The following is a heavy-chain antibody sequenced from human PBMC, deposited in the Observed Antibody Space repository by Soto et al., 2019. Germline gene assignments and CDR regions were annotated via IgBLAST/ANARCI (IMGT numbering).Heavy chain of an antibody. Sequence: EVQLLESGGGLVQPGGSLRLSCAASGFTFSSYAMSWVRQAPGKGLEWVSAVSGSGGRTYYADSVKGRFTISRDNSKNTLYLQMNSLRAEDTAVYYCAKGMHSSGWLFDYWGQGTLVTVSS. CDR2: VSGSGGRT. V-gene: IGHV3-23*01. CDR1: GFTFSSYA. CDR3: AKGMHSSGWLFDY. J-gene: IGHJ4*02. D-gene: IGHD6-19*01.